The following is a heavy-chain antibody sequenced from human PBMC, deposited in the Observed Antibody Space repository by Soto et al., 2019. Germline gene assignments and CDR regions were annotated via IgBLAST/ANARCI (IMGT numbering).Heavy chain of an antibody. J-gene: IGHJ4*02. CDR3: ARFSGSYTRGLDY. CDR1: GFTFSDHY. CDR2: SRNKANSYST. V-gene: IGHV3-72*01. D-gene: IGHD1-26*01. Sequence: EVQLVESGGGLVQPGGSLRLYCAASGFTFSDHYMDWVRQAPGKGLEWVGRSRNKANSYSTEYAASVKGRFTISRDESKNSLYLQMNRLKTDYTAVYYCARFSGSYTRGLDYWGQGTLVTVSS.